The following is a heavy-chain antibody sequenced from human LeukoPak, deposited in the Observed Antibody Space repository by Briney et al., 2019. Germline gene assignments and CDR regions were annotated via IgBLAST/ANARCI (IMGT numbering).Heavy chain of an antibody. CDR2: LKQDGSEK. V-gene: IGHV3-7*01. CDR3: AAPGGLGVASA. D-gene: IGHD6-13*01. J-gene: IGHJ4*02. Sequence: QTGGSLRLSCVAYGFTFSHYQMNWVRQAPGKGLEWVATLKQDGSEKYYVDSVKGRFTISRDNAKSSLYLQMNSLRAEDTAVYYCAAPGGLGVASAWGQGTLVTVSS. CDR1: GFTFSHYQ.